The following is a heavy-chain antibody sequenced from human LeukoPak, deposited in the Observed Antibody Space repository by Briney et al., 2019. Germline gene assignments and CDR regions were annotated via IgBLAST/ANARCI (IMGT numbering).Heavy chain of an antibody. CDR3: ARGGVYSYGPIDY. J-gene: IGHJ4*02. Sequence: PSETLSLTCTVSGDSISSHYWSWFRQPPGKGLEWLGYISYSGWTNYNPSLMSRLIISVDTSKNQFSLKLSSVTAADTAVYYCARGGVYSYGPIDYWGQGTLVTVSS. V-gene: IGHV4-59*11. D-gene: IGHD5-18*01. CDR2: ISYSGWT. CDR1: GDSISSHY.